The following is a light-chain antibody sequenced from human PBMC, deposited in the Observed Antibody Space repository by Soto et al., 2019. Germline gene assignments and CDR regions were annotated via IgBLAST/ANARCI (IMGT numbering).Light chain of an antibody. CDR1: QSVSSY. Sequence: EIVLTQSPATLSLSPGERATLSCRASQSVSSYLAWYQQKPGQAPRLLIYDASNRATGIPARFSGSGSGTDFTLTISSLEPEDFAVYYCQQRSNWHTLGQGTKVEIK. J-gene: IGKJ1*01. V-gene: IGKV3-11*01. CDR2: DAS. CDR3: QQRSNWHT.